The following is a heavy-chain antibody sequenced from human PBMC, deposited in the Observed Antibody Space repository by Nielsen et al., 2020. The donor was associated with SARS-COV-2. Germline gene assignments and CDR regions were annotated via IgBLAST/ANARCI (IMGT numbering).Heavy chain of an antibody. V-gene: IGHV3-48*01. J-gene: IGHJ6*02. CDR2: ISSGSAII. Sequence: GGSLRLSCAASGFSFDDIHWVRPAPGKGLEWISYISSGSAIIYYADSVRGRFTLSRDNGENSLYLEMNSLRAEDTAIYYCASYDWSNGLDVWGQGTTVTVSS. CDR1: GFSFDD. D-gene: IGHD3-3*01. CDR3: ASYDWSNGLDV.